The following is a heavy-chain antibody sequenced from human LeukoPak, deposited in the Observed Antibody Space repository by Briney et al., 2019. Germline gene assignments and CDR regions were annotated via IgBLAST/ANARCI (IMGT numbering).Heavy chain of an antibody. CDR2: INSDGSST. V-gene: IGHV3-74*01. Sequence: TGGSLRLSCAASGFTFSSYWMHWVRQPPGKGLVWVSRINSDGSSTSYADSVKGRFTISRDNAKNTLYLQMNSLRAEDTAVYYCARAYAPLDYFDYWGQGTLVTVSS. D-gene: IGHD3-16*01. CDR1: GFTFSSYW. J-gene: IGHJ4*02. CDR3: ARAYAPLDYFDY.